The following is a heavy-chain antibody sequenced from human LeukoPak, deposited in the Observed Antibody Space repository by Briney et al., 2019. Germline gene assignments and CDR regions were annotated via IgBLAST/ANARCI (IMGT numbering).Heavy chain of an antibody. D-gene: IGHD3-22*01. CDR3: ARGRPGDYYDSSGYWEIFDY. CDR1: GYTFTDYY. CDR2: MNPNSGNT. J-gene: IGHJ4*02. V-gene: IGHV1-8*02. Sequence: ASVKVSCKASGYTFTDYYMHWLRQAPGQGLEWMGWMNPNSGNTGYAQKFQGRVTMTRNTSISTAYMELSSLRSEDTAVYYCARGRPGDYYDSSGYWEIFDYWGQGTLVTVSS.